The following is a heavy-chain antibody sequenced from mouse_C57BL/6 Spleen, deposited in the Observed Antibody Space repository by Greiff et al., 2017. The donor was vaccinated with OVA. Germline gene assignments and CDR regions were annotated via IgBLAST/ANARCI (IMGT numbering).Heavy chain of an antibody. Sequence: QVQLQQSGAELVKPGASVKLSCKASGYTFTSYWMQWVKQRPGQGLEWIGEIDPSDSYTNYNQKFKGKATLTVDTSSSTAYMQVSGLASEDSAVYYCARTWDYWGQGTTLTVAS. V-gene: IGHV1-50*01. CDR1: GYTFTSYW. J-gene: IGHJ2*01. CDR3: ARTWDY. CDR2: IDPSDSYT.